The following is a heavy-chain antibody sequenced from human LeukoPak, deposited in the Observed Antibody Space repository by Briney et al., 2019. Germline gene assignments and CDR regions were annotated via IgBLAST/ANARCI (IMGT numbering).Heavy chain of an antibody. D-gene: IGHD3-10*01. CDR1: GDSVTSGGFY. V-gene: IGHV4-39*02. J-gene: IGHJ5*02. Sequence: SETLSLTFTVSGDSVTSGGFYWAWLRQPPGRGLEWIATVYYTGSTYYNPSLNSRVTISIDTSKNHFSLKLRSVVAPDTAVYYCARHSGSGSLSRPFDPWGQGTLVTVSS. CDR3: ARHSGSGSLSRPFDP. CDR2: VYYTGST.